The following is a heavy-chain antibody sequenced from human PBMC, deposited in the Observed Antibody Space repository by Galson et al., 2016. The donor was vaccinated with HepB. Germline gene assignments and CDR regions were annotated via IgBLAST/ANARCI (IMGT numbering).Heavy chain of an antibody. J-gene: IGHJ6*02. CDR2: ISKDRRNK. CDR1: GFNLIHYA. Sequence: SLRLSCAASGFNLIHYAMHWVRQAPGKGLQWVAGISKDRRNKYYAHSVKGQLTIARDHPRNTLYLQMNSLGVEYTAVYLCARDPPPAGYSSNWFSAFYDYDGFDAWGQGTTVTVSS. CDR3: ARDPPPAGYSSNWFSAFYDYDGFDA. D-gene: IGHD6-13*01. V-gene: IGHV3-30-3*01.